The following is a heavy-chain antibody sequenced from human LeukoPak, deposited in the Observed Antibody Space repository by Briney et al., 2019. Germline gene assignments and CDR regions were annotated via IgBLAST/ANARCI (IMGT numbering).Heavy chain of an antibody. Sequence: PVKGRFTISRDNAKNSLYLQMNSLRAEDTAVYYCAREGGYSSSWTLSYDYWGQGTLVTVSS. CDR3: AREGGYSSSWTLSYDY. D-gene: IGHD6-13*01. V-gene: IGHV3-21*01. J-gene: IGHJ4*02.